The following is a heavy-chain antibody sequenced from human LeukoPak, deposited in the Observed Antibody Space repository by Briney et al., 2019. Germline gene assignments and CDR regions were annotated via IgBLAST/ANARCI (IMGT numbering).Heavy chain of an antibody. J-gene: IGHJ4*02. CDR3: ARVPYCSNGICYTHYYCDY. V-gene: IGHV4-59*01. D-gene: IGHD2-8*01. CDR1: GGSISSYY. CDR2: IYYSGST. Sequence: PSETLSLTCTVSGGSISSYYWSWIRQPPGKGLEWIGYIYYSGSTNYNPSLKSRVTISVDTSKNQFSLKLSSVTAADTAVYYCARVPYCSNGICYTHYYCDYWGQGTLVTVSS.